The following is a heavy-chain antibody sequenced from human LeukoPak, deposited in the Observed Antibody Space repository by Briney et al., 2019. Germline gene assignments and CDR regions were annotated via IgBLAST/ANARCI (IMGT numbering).Heavy chain of an antibody. J-gene: IGHJ4*02. V-gene: IGHV1-18*04. D-gene: IGHD5-18*01. CDR3: VRDLGVDTTMIFFDY. CDR1: GYTFTGYY. Sequence: VASVKVSCKASGYTFTGYYMHWVRQAPGQGLEWTGWISAYNGNTNYAQKVQGRVTMTTDTSTSTAYMDLRSLRSDDTAVYYCVRDLGVDTTMIFFDYWGQGSLVTVSS. CDR2: ISAYNGNT.